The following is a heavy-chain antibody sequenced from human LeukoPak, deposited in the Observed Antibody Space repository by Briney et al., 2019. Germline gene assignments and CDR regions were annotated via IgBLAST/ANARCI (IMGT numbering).Heavy chain of an antibody. D-gene: IGHD7-27*01. CDR1: GDFITAYY. J-gene: IGHJ4*02. CDR2: VYYSGST. CDR3: ASNTGTVFDY. V-gene: IGHV4-59*01. Sequence: PSETLSLTCTVSGDFITAYYWSWIRQPPGKGLEWIGYVYYSGSTEYNPSLRSRVTISLDMSKHQFSLNLTSVTAADTAVYYCASNTGTVFDYWGKGALVTVSS.